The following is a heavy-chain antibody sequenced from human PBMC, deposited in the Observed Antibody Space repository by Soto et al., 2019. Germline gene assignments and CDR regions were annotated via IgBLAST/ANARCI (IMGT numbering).Heavy chain of an antibody. Sequence: QVLLVQSGPEVKKPGSSVKVSCKASGGTFNNYAINWVRQAPGKVLEWLGGIIHTFGTGNHAKTFQGRVTITADESTTTAYMELNSLRSEDTAIYYCASFDGTLVRGGRSSPYEMDVWGQGTTVIVSS. CDR1: GGTFNNYA. CDR3: ASFDGTLVRGGRSSPYEMDV. V-gene: IGHV1-69*01. D-gene: IGHD3-10*01. CDR2: IIHTFGTG. J-gene: IGHJ6*02.